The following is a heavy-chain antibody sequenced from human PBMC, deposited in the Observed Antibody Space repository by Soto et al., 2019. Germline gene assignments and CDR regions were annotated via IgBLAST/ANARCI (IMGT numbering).Heavy chain of an antibody. Sequence: SETLSLTCTVSGGSISSYYWSWIRQPPGKGLEWIGYIYYSGSTNYNPSLKSRVTISVDTSKNQFSLKLSSVTAADTAVCYCARELYGDSDYWGQGTLVTVSS. CDR1: GGSISSYY. V-gene: IGHV4-59*01. D-gene: IGHD4-17*01. J-gene: IGHJ4*02. CDR3: ARELYGDSDY. CDR2: IYYSGST.